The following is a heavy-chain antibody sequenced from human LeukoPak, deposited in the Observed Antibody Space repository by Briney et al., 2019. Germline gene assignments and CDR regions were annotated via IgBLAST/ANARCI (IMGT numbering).Heavy chain of an antibody. Sequence: SETLSLTCAVYGGSFSGYYWSWIRQPPGKGLEWIGEVNHSGSTNYNPSLKSRVTISVDTSMNQFSLKLSSVTAADTAVYYCASGYDSSGYQGYWGQGTLVTVSS. CDR1: GGSFSGYY. CDR3: ASGYDSSGYQGY. CDR2: VNHSGST. V-gene: IGHV4-34*01. J-gene: IGHJ4*02. D-gene: IGHD3-22*01.